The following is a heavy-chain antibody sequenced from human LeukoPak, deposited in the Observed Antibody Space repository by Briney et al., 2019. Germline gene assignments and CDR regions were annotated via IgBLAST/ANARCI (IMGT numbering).Heavy chain of an antibody. D-gene: IGHD6-6*01. Sequence: GGSLRLSCAASGFIFSGSAIHWVRQASGKGLEWIGRIRSKPNNYATAFAASVKGRFIISRDDSNNMAYLQMNSLKTEDTAVYYCTSFWEPSGIAARARAHYYGMDVWGQGTTVTVSS. V-gene: IGHV3-73*01. CDR2: IRSKPNNYAT. J-gene: IGHJ6*02. CDR3: TSFWEPSGIAARARAHYYGMDV. CDR1: GFIFSGSA.